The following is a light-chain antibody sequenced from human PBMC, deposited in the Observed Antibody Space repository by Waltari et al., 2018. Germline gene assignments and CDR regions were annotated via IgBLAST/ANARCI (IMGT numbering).Light chain of an antibody. V-gene: IGLV1-44*01. J-gene: IGLJ1*01. CDR3: AAWDDRLFGPV. CDR2: GND. Sequence: QSALTQPPSTSGTPGQRVTISCSGSNSNIGVNTVNWYQVLPGTAPKRPIYGNDHRPSGAPDRFSASKSGSSASLAISGLQSEDEADYYCAAWDDRLFGPVFGTGTEVTVL. CDR1: NSNIGVNT.